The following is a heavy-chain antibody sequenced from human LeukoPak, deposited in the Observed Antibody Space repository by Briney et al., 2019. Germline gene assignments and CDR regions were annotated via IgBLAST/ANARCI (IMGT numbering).Heavy chain of an antibody. CDR2: IYYSGST. Sequence: PSETLSLTCTVSGGTISSYYWNWIRQPPGKGLEWIGYIYYSGSTYYNPSLKSRVTMSVDTSKNQFSLKLTSVNAVDTAVYYCARTGSGSRDAFDIWGQGTMVTVSS. D-gene: IGHD3-10*01. CDR1: GGTISSYY. CDR3: ARTGSGSRDAFDI. J-gene: IGHJ3*02. V-gene: IGHV4-59*04.